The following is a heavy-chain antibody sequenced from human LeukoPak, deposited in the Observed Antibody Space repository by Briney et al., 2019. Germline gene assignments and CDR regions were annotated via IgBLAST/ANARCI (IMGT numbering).Heavy chain of an antibody. J-gene: IGHJ6*02. V-gene: IGHV3-66*01. Sequence: GGSLRLSCAASGFTDNTNHMSWVRQAPGKGLEWVSIINNGDTTYYADSVKGRFTISSDNSKNTLFLQLHNLRVEDTALYYCARDLHYYVAMDVWGQGTTVTVSS. CDR3: ARDLHYYVAMDV. D-gene: IGHD3-10*02. CDR2: INNGDTT. CDR1: GFTDNTNH.